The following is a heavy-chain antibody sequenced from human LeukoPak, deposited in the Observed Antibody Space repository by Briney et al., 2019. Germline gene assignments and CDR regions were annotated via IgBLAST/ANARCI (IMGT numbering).Heavy chain of an antibody. Sequence: PSETLSLTCAVYGGSLSGYYWSWIRQPPGKGLEWIGEINHSGSTNYNPSLKSRVTISVDTSKNQFSLKLSSVTAADTAVYYCARERSLYDFWSGSRDYWGQGTLVTVSS. CDR3: ARERSLYDFWSGSRDY. J-gene: IGHJ4*02. V-gene: IGHV4-34*01. CDR2: INHSGST. CDR1: GGSLSGYY. D-gene: IGHD3-3*01.